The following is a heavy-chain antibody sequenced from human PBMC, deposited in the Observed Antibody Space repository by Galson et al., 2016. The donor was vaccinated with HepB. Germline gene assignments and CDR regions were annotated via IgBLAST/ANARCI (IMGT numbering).Heavy chain of an antibody. J-gene: IGHJ4*02. Sequence: CAISGDSVSSASAAWNWIRQSPSRGLEWLGRTYYRSRGYHDYAVSVKSRITINPDTSKNQFSLQVDSVSPEDAAVYYCAGGAGTFEYWGQGTLVTVSS. CDR1: GDSVSSASAA. CDR3: AGGAGTFEY. D-gene: IGHD1-7*01. CDR2: TYYRSRGYH. V-gene: IGHV6-1*01.